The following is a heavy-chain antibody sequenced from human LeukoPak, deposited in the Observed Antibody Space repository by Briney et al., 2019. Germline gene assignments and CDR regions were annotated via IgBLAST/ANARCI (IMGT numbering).Heavy chain of an antibody. CDR1: GYTFTNYG. Sequence: ASVKVSCKASGYTFTNYGISWVRQAPGQGLEWMGWINTNTGNPTYAQGFTGRFVFSLDTSVSTAYLQISSLEAEDTAVYYCARGRDIFDYWGQGTLVTVSS. J-gene: IGHJ4*02. D-gene: IGHD2-15*01. CDR2: INTNTGNP. V-gene: IGHV7-4-1*02. CDR3: ARGRDIFDY.